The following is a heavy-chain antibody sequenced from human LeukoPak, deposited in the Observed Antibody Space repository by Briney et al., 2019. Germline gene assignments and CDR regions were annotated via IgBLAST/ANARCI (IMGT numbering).Heavy chain of an antibody. D-gene: IGHD3-3*01. J-gene: IGHJ6*03. V-gene: IGHV3-7*01. Sequence: GGSLRLSCAASGFTFSSYGMSCVRQSPGKGLEGVANIKQDGSEKYYVDSVKGRFTISRDNAKNSLYLQMNSLRAEDTAVYYCARVSSSASYDFWSGYSDYYYMDVWGKGTTVTVSS. CDR3: ARVSSSASYDFWSGYSDYYYMDV. CDR1: GFTFSSYG. CDR2: IKQDGSEK.